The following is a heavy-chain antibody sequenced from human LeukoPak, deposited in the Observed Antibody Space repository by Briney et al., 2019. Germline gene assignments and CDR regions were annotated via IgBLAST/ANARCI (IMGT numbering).Heavy chain of an antibody. Sequence: PSETLSLTCTVSGGSISSYYWSWIRQPPGKGLEWIGYIYYSGSTNYNPSLKSRVTISVDTSKNQFSLQLNSVTPEDTAVYYCAREKGGDYGIARWFDPWGQGTLVTVSS. CDR3: AREKGGDYGIARWFDP. CDR1: GGSISSYY. J-gene: IGHJ5*02. V-gene: IGHV4-59*12. CDR2: IYYSGST. D-gene: IGHD4-17*01.